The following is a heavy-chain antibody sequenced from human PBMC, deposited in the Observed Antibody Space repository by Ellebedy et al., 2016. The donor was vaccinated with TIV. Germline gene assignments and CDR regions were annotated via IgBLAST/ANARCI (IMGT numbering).Heavy chain of an antibody. CDR3: ARVGTAMVTSRYYYYYGMDV. CDR1: GASITSNNW. D-gene: IGHD5-18*01. CDR2: VQHSGRA. V-gene: IGHV4-4*02. Sequence: MPSETLSLTCAVSGASITSNNWWIWVRQPPGKGLEWIGEVQHSGRAHYNPSLKSRVTISVDTSKNQFSLKLSSVTAADTAVYYCARVGTAMVTSRYYYYYGMDVWGQGTTVTVSS. J-gene: IGHJ6*02.